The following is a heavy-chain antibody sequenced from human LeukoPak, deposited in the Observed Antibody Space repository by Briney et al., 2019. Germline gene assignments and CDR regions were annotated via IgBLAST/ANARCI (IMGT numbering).Heavy chain of an antibody. CDR3: ASSTGTTARFDY. J-gene: IGHJ4*02. V-gene: IGHV1-69*04. Sequence: ASVKVSCKASGGTFSSYAISWVRQAPGQGLEWMGRIIPILGIANYAQKFQGRVTITADKSTSTAYMELSSLRSEDTAVHYCASSTGTTARFDYWGQGTLVTVSS. D-gene: IGHD1-7*01. CDR2: IIPILGIA. CDR1: GGTFSSYA.